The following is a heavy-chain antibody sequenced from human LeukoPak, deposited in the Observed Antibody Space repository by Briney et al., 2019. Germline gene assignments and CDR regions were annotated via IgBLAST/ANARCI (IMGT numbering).Heavy chain of an antibody. D-gene: IGHD5-24*01. CDR2: ISGSGGST. CDR1: GFTFRSHG. J-gene: IGHJ5*02. V-gene: IGHV3-23*01. CDR3: AKGPSVGGHGYNT. Sequence: QTGGSLRLSCAASGFTFRSHGMHWVRQSAGKGLEWVSAISGSGGSTYYADSVKGRFTISRDNSKNTLYLQMDSLRAEDAAVYYCAKGPSVGGHGYNTWGQGTLVTVSS.